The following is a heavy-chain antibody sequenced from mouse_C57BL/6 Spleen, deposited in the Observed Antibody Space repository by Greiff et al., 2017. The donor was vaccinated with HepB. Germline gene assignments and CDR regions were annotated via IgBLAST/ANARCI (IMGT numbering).Heavy chain of an antibody. V-gene: IGHV14-3*01. J-gene: IGHJ2*01. CDR1: GFNIKNTY. CDR2: IDPANGNT. Sequence: EVQLQQSVAELVRPGASVKLSCTASGFNIKNTYMHWVKQRPEQGLEWIGRIDPANGNTKYAPKFQGKATITADTSSNTAYLQLSSLTSEDTAIYYCARSYGSSYVGDYFDYWGQGTTLTVSS. D-gene: IGHD1-1*01. CDR3: ARSYGSSYVGDYFDY.